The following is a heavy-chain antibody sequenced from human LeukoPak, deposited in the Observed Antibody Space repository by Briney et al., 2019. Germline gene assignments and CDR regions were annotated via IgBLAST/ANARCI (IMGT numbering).Heavy chain of an antibody. J-gene: IGHJ6*02. CDR2: ISWNSGSI. CDR3: AKVAYSSSWIDSYYYGMDV. Sequence: PGRSLRLSCAASGFTLDDYAMHWVRQAPGKGLEWVSGISWNSGSIGYADSVKGRFTISRDNAKNSLYLQMNSLRAEDTALYYCAKVAYSSSWIDSYYYGMDVWGQGTTVTVSS. CDR1: GFTLDDYA. D-gene: IGHD6-13*01. V-gene: IGHV3-9*01.